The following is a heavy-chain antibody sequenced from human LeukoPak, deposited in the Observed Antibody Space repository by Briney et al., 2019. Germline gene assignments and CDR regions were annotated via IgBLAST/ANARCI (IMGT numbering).Heavy chain of an antibody. CDR2: LNEDGGIT. V-gene: IGHV3-74*01. J-gene: IGHJ4*02. Sequence: PGGSLRLSCEASGFSFSSLWMHWVRQAPGEGLVWVSRLNEDGGITNYADFAKGRFTISRDNARNTLYLQMNSLSADDTAVYYCTRDIGGRSAYWGQGTLVTVSS. D-gene: IGHD3-16*01. CDR1: GFSFSSLW. CDR3: TRDIGGRSAY.